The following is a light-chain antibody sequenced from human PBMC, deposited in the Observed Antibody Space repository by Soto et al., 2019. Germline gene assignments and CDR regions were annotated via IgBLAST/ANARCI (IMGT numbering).Light chain of an antibody. CDR2: KAS. Sequence: DIQMTQSPSTLSASVGDGVTITCRASQSISSWLAWFQQKPGKAPKVLIYKASSLESGVPSRFSGSGSGTEFTLTISSLQPDDSATYYCQQYDRYPGTFGQGTKVEIK. CDR3: QQYDRYPGT. J-gene: IGKJ1*01. CDR1: QSISSW. V-gene: IGKV1-5*03.